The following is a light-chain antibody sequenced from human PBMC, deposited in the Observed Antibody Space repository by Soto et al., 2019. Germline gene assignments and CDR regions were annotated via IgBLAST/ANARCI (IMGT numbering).Light chain of an antibody. CDR2: DAS. J-gene: IGKJ1*01. Sequence: DIQMTQSPSTLSASVGDRVTITCRASQRISSWLAWYQQKPGKAPKLLIYDASNLESGVPSRFSGSGSGTEFTLTISSLQPDDFATYYCQQYDSYSWTFGPGTKVEVK. CDR1: QRISSW. CDR3: QQYDSYSWT. V-gene: IGKV1-5*01.